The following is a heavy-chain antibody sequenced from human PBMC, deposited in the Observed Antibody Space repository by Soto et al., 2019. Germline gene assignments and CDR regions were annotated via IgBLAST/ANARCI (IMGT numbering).Heavy chain of an antibody. J-gene: IGHJ6*02. CDR1: GGSISSGNYY. CDR3: ASSNIAAAGFYYYGMDV. V-gene: IGHV4-61*01. CDR2: IYYSGST. Sequence: SETLSLTCSVSGGSISSGNYYWSWIRQPPGKGLEWIGYIYYSGSTNYNPSLKSRVTISVDTSKNQFSLNLSSVTAADTAVYYCASSNIAAAGFYYYGMDVWGRGTTVTVSS. D-gene: IGHD6-13*01.